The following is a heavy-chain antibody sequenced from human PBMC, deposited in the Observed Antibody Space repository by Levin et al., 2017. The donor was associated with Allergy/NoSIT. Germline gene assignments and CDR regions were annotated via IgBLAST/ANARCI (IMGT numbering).Heavy chain of an antibody. Sequence: GGSLRLSCAASGFTFSSFAMSWVRQAPGKGLEWVSLISSSGGYTPYADSVKGRFTISRDNSKNTLFLQMNSLRDEDTAVYYCAKLAPRYSGSNLGCLDYWGQGALVAVSS. CDR1: GFTFSSFA. V-gene: IGHV3-23*01. CDR2: ISSSGGYT. CDR3: AKLAPRYSGSNLGCLDY. D-gene: IGHD1-26*01. J-gene: IGHJ4*02.